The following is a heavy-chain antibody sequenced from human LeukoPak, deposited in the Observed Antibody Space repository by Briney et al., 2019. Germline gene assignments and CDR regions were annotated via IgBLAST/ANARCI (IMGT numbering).Heavy chain of an antibody. Sequence: EASVKVSCKASGYTFTSYGISWVRQAPGQGLEWMGWISAYNGNTNYAQKLQGRVTMTTDTSTSTAYMELRSLRSDDTAVYYCARVRYYDFSDYFDYWGQGTLVTVSS. D-gene: IGHD3-3*01. J-gene: IGHJ4*02. CDR1: GYTFTSYG. V-gene: IGHV1-18*01. CDR3: ARVRYYDFSDYFDY. CDR2: ISAYNGNT.